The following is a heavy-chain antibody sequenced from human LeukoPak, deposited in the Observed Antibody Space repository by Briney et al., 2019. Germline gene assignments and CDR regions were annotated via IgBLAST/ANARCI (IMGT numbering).Heavy chain of an antibody. D-gene: IGHD2-2*01. CDR2: IYYSGST. CDR3: ARTSSTSCCFFDY. Sequence: PSETLSLTCTVSGGSISSSSYYWGWIRQPPGKGLEWIGSIYYSGSTYYNPSLKSRVTISVDTSKNQFSLKLSSVTAADTAVYYCARTSSTSCCFFDYWGQGTRVTVSS. V-gene: IGHV4-39*01. J-gene: IGHJ4*02. CDR1: GGSISSSSYY.